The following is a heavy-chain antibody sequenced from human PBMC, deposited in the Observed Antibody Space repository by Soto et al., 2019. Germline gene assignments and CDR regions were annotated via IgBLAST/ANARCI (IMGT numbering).Heavy chain of an antibody. V-gene: IGHV3-23*01. J-gene: IGHJ1*01. Sequence: GGSLRLSCVASGFTVDDYAMHWVRQAPGKGLEWVSAISSSGGSIYYADSVKGRFTISRDNSKNTLYLQMNSLRAEDTAVYYCAKAKDSSSWYPVYFQHWGQGTLVTVSS. CDR3: AKAKDSSSWYPVYFQH. CDR2: ISSSGGSI. CDR1: GFTVDDYA. D-gene: IGHD6-13*01.